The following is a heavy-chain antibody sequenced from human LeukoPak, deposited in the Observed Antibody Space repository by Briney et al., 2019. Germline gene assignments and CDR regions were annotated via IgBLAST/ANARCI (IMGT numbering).Heavy chain of an antibody. CDR1: GFTFSSYG. V-gene: IGHV3-30*02. CDR3: AKGALPSSSYLDY. D-gene: IGHD6-6*01. J-gene: IGHJ4*02. Sequence: GGSLRLSCAASGFTFSSYGMHWVRQAPGKGLEWVAFIRYDGSNKYYADSVKGRFTISRDNSKNTLYLQMNSLRAEDTAVYYCAKGALPSSSYLDYWGQGTLVTVSS. CDR2: IRYDGSNK.